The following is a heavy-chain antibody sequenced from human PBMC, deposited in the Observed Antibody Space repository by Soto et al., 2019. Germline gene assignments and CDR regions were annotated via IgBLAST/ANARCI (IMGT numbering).Heavy chain of an antibody. CDR3: GQQGLRRALDF. J-gene: IGHJ4*02. V-gene: IGHV3-23*01. D-gene: IGHD4-17*01. Sequence: PRLSCAASGLTFSSYAMRWVRQAPGKGLAWVSAISGSGGSTHYADSVKGRSTISRHNSKKTLQLQMHSLRAEDTAVNYCGQQGLRRALDFCGQGTLVTGSS. CDR1: GLTFSSYA. CDR2: ISGSGGST.